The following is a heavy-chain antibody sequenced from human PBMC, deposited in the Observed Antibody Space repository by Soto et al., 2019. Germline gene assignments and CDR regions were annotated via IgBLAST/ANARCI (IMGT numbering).Heavy chain of an antibody. CDR2: ISAYNGNT. CDR1: GYSFTRYG. Sequence: ASVTVSCQASGYSFTRYGISWVRQAPGQGLEWMGWISAYNGNTNYAQKLQGRVTMTTDTSTSTAYMELRSLRSDDTAVYYCASCGSTSCYAPGAAFDIWGQGTMVTVSS. J-gene: IGHJ3*02. CDR3: ASCGSTSCYAPGAAFDI. D-gene: IGHD2-2*01. V-gene: IGHV1-18*01.